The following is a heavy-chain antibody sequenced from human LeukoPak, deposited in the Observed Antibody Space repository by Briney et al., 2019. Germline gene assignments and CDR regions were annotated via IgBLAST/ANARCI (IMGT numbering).Heavy chain of an antibody. D-gene: IGHD3-10*01. CDR2: IYYSGST. Sequence: PSETLSFTCTVSGGSISSYYWSWIRQPPGKGLEWIGYIYYSGSTNYNPSLKSRVTISVDTSKNQFSLKLSSVTAADTAMYYCARDLRGYGFDPWGQGTLVTVSS. J-gene: IGHJ5*02. V-gene: IGHV4-59*01. CDR1: GGSISSYY. CDR3: ARDLRGYGFDP.